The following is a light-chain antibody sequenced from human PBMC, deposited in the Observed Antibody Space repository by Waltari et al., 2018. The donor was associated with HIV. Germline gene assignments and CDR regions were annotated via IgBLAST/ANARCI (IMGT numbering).Light chain of an antibody. J-gene: IGKJ3*01. CDR2: DAS. CDR3: QQHSNGPPEFT. Sequence: DTVLTQYPATLSLSPGQRATLSCRASQRVSNHLAWYQLKPGQAPRLLIYDASNRATGVPAKFSGMRSGTDFTRTSRSLDPEEFAVYYCQQHSNGPPEFTFGPGTKVDIK. V-gene: IGKV3-11*01. CDR1: QRVSNH.